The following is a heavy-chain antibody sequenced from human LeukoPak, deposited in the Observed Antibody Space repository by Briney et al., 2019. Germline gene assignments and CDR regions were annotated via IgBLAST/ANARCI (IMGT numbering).Heavy chain of an antibody. Sequence: ASVKVSCKASGYTFTSYYMHWVRQAPGQGLEWMGIINPSGGSTSYAQKFQGRVTITADKSTSTAYMELSSLRSEDTAVYYCAYCSGGSCYEVGFDPWGQGTLVTVSS. J-gene: IGHJ5*02. V-gene: IGHV1-46*01. CDR3: AYCSGGSCYEVGFDP. D-gene: IGHD2-15*01. CDR1: GYTFTSYY. CDR2: INPSGGST.